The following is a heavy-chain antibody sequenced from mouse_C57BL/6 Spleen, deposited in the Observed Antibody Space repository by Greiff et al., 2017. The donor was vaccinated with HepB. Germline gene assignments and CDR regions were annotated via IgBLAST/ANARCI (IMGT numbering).Heavy chain of an antibody. CDR3: VRQLSFAAY. CDR2: IRSKSNNYAT. V-gene: IGHV10-1*01. Sequence: EVRLVESGGGLVQPKGSLKLSCAASGFSFNTYAMNWVRQAPGKGVEWVARIRSKSNNYATYYADSVKDRFTISRDDSESMLYLQMNNLKTEDKAMYYCVRQLSFAAYWGQGTLVTVSA. CDR1: GFSFNTYA. J-gene: IGHJ3*01.